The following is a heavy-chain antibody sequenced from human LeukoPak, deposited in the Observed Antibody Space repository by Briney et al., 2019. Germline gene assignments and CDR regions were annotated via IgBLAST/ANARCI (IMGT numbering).Heavy chain of an antibody. J-gene: IGHJ3*02. CDR2: IYYSGST. CDR3: ARRPSINWERHPLAFDI. CDR1: GGSISSSSYY. Sequence: SETLSLTCTVSGGSISSSSYYWAWIRQPPGKGLEWIGNIYYSGSTYYNPSLTSRVTISVDTSKNQFSLKLSSVTAADTAVYYCARRPSINWERHPLAFDIWGQGTMVTVSS. V-gene: IGHV4-39*01. D-gene: IGHD1-26*01.